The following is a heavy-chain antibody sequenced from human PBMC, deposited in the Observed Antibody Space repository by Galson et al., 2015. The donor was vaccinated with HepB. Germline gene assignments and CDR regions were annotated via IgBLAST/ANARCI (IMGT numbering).Heavy chain of an antibody. V-gene: IGHV3-21*01. D-gene: IGHD2-21*01. Sequence: SLRLSCAASGFTFSSYSMNWVRQAPGKGLEWVSSISSSSNFIYYADSVKGRFTISRDNAKNSLSLQMNSLRAEDTAVYYCARAPRPVSISTPPDYWGQGTLVTVSS. CDR2: ISSSSNFI. CDR3: ARAPRPVSISTPPDY. CDR1: GFTFSSYS. J-gene: IGHJ4*02.